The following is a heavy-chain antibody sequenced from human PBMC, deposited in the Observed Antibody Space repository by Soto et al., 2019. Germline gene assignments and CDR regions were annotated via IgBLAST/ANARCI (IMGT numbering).Heavy chain of an antibody. J-gene: IGHJ4*02. CDR1: GFTFSDYA. CDR3: AKGGRQWLVTSDFNY. D-gene: IGHD6-19*01. Sequence: GGSLRLSCAASGFTFSDYAMHWVRQAPGKGLEWVAVVSHDGRNTNYADSVKGRSTISRDSSQNTVSLEMTSLRADDTAVYYCAKGGRQWLVTSDFNYWGQGA. CDR2: VSHDGRNT. V-gene: IGHV3-30*18.